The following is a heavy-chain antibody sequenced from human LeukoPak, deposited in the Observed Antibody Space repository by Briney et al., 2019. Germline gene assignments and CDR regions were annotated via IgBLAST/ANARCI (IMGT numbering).Heavy chain of an antibody. D-gene: IGHD6-19*01. J-gene: IGHJ6*03. CDR3: ARDGRIAVAGKRYYYYMDV. Sequence: GGSLRLSCAASGFTFSSYWMSWVRQAPGKGLEWVANIKQDGSEKYYVDSVKGRFTISRDNAKNSLYLQMNSLRAEDTAVYYCARDGRIAVAGKRYYYYMDVWGKGTTVTVSS. CDR1: GFTFSSYW. CDR2: IKQDGSEK. V-gene: IGHV3-7*01.